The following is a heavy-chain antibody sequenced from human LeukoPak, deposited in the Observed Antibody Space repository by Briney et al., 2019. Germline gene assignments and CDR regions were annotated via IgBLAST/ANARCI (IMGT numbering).Heavy chain of an antibody. CDR1: GFTFNNYG. Sequence: GGSLRLSYAASGFTFNNYGLIWVRQAPGKGLEWVSAISNDGGGRTYADFVKGRFTISRDNSKNTLYLQMDSLRADDTALYYCAKGSSGYFFDLWGQGTLVTVSS. V-gene: IGHV3-23*01. D-gene: IGHD3-22*01. J-gene: IGHJ4*02. CDR3: AKGSSGYFFDL. CDR2: ISNDGGGR.